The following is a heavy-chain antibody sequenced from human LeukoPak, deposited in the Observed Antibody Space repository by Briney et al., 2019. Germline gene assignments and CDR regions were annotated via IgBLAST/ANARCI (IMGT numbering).Heavy chain of an antibody. CDR1: GGSMSSYY. CDR2: IYYSGST. V-gene: IGHV4-59*01. D-gene: IGHD3-16*02. Sequence: PSETLSLTCTVSGGSMSSYYWSWIRQPPGKGLEGIGYIYYSGSTNYNPSLKSRVTISVDTSKNQFSLKLSSVTAADTAVYYCARVSCDYVWGSYRYQGPFDYWGQGTLVTVSS. CDR3: ARVSCDYVWGSYRYQGPFDY. J-gene: IGHJ4*02.